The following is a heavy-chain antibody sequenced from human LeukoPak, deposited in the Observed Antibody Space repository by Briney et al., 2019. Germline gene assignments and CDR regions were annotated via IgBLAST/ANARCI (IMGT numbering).Heavy chain of an antibody. CDR3: ARDRARFDY. CDR2: INPNDGST. V-gene: IGHV1-46*03. CDR1: GYTFTSYF. D-gene: IGHD5-12*01. J-gene: IGHJ4*02. Sequence: ASVKVSCKASGYTFTSYFMHWVRQAPGQGLEWMGIINPNDGSTSYAPKFQGRVTTTRDTSTSTVFMELSSLRSEDTAVYYCARDRARFDYWGQGTLVTVSS.